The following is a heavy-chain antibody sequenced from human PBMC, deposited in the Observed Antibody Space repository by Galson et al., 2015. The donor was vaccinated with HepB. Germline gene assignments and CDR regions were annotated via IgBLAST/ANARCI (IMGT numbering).Heavy chain of an antibody. J-gene: IGHJ4*02. CDR3: ATVGVAANSGWVVFDY. D-gene: IGHD6-19*01. CDR2: FDPEDGET. CDR1: GYTLTELS. Sequence: SVKVSCKVSGYTLTELSMHWVRQAPGKGLEWMGGFDPEDGETIYAQKFQGRVTMTEDTSTDTAYMELSSLRSEDTAVYYCATVGVAANSGWVVFDYWGQGTLVTVSS. V-gene: IGHV1-24*01.